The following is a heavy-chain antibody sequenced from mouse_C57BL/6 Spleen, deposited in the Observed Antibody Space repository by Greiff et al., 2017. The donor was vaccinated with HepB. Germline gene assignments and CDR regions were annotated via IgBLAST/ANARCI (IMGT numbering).Heavy chain of an antibody. V-gene: IGHV1-42*01. CDR3: ARWDGNYYYYAMDY. CDR1: GYSFTGYY. CDR2: INPSTGGT. D-gene: IGHD2-1*01. J-gene: IGHJ4*01. Sequence: EVKLQESGPELVKPGASVKISCKASGYSFTGYYMNWVKQSPEKSLEWIGEINPSTGGTTYNQKFKAKATLTVDKSSSTAYMQLKSLTSEDSAVYYCARWDGNYYYYAMDYWGQGTSVTVSS.